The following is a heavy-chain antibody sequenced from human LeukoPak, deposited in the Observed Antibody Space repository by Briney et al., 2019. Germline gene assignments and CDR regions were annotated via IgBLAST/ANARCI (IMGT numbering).Heavy chain of an antibody. V-gene: IGHV3-23*01. CDR2: ISASGTST. Sequence: GGSLRLSCAASGFTFRNYGMSWVRQAPRKGLEWVSSISASGTSTYYSDSVKGRFTISRDNSKNTLYLQMNSLRAGDTAVYYCAKLIQPAYYYYGMDVWGQGTTVTVSS. J-gene: IGHJ6*02. CDR3: AKLIQPAYYYYGMDV. D-gene: IGHD2-2*01. CDR1: GFTFRNYG.